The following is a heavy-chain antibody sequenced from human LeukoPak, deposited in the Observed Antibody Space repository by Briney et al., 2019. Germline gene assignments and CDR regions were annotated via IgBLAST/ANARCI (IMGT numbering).Heavy chain of an antibody. Sequence: ASVTVSCTASGGTFSSYAISWVRQAPGQGLEWMGGIIPIFGTANYAQKFQGRVTITTDESTSTAYMELSSLRSEDTAVYYCARAHGFSLELPFDYWGQGTLVTVSS. CDR3: ARAHGFSLELPFDY. CDR1: GGTFSSYA. D-gene: IGHD1-7*01. CDR2: IIPIFGTA. J-gene: IGHJ4*02. V-gene: IGHV1-69*05.